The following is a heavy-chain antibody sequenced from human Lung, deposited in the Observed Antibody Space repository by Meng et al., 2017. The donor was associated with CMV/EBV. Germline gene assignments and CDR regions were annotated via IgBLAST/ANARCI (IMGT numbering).Heavy chain of an antibody. D-gene: IGHD4-11*01. J-gene: IGHJ2*01. CDR1: GFLFSGSG. Sequence: SGFLFSGSGRHGIRQAAGKGLEWVGRIRSKANSYATAYAAAVKGWFTISRDDSKNTAYLQMNSLKTEDTAVYYCTKYSPLLWYFDLWGRGTLVTVSS. CDR2: IRSKANSYAT. V-gene: IGHV3-73*01. CDR3: TKYSPLLWYFDL.